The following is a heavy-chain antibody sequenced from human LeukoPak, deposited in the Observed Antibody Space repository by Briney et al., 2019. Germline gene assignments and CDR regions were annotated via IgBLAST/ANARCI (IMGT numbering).Heavy chain of an antibody. J-gene: IGHJ5*02. Sequence: GGSLRLSCAASGFTFSNYWMTWVRQAPGKELEWVANIKQDGSEKYYVDSLKGRFTISRDNAKNSLYLQMNSLRAEDTAFYYCARYRGNGWFDPWGQGTLVTVSS. V-gene: IGHV3-7*05. D-gene: IGHD3-10*01. CDR3: ARYRGNGWFDP. CDR1: GFTFSNYW. CDR2: IKQDGSEK.